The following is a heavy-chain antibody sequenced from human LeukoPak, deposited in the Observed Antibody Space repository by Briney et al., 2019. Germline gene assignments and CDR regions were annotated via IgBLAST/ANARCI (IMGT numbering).Heavy chain of an antibody. D-gene: IGHD3-22*01. J-gene: IGHJ4*02. Sequence: GGSLRLSCVVSGITLSNYGMSWVRQAPGKGLEWVAGISDSGGGTNYADSVKGRFTISRDNPKNTLYLQMSSLRAEDTAVYFCAKRGVVIRVILVGFHKEAYYFDSWGQGALVTVSS. CDR3: AKRGVVIRVILVGFHKEAYYFDS. CDR2: ISDSGGGT. CDR1: GITLSNYG. V-gene: IGHV3-23*01.